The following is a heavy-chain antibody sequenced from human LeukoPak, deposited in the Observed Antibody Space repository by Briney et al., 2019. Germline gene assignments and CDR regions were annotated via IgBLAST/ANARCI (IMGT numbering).Heavy chain of an antibody. CDR3: ASPLKHDYEYYFDY. D-gene: IGHD4-17*01. CDR1: GFTFSSYA. V-gene: IGHV3-30-3*01. Sequence: PGRSLRLSCAASGFTFSSYAMHWVRQAPGKGLEGVAVISYDGSNKYYADSVKGRFTISRDNSKNTLYLQMNSLRAEDTAVYYCASPLKHDYEYYFDYWGQGTLVTVSS. CDR2: ISYDGSNK. J-gene: IGHJ4*02.